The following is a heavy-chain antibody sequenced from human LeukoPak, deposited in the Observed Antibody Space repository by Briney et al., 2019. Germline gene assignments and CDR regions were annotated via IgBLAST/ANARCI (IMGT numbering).Heavy chain of an antibody. CDR2: IKQDGSEK. D-gene: IGHD2-15*01. CDR1: GFTFSSYW. J-gene: IGHJ6*03. V-gene: IGHV3-7*01. Sequence: GGSLRLSCAASGFTFSSYWMSWVRQAPGKGLEWVANIKQDGSEKYYVDSVKGRFTLSRDNAKNSLYLQMNSLRAEDTAVYYCARVAQYCSGGSCYGDHYYMDVWGKGTTVTVSS. CDR3: ARVAQYCSGGSCYGDHYYMDV.